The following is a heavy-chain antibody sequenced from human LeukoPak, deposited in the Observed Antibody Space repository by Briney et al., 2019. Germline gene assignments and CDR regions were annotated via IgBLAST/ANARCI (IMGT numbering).Heavy chain of an antibody. V-gene: IGHV3-53*01. Sequence: GGSLRLSCAVSGFTVSTNHMSWVRQAPGKGLEWVSVIYNDANTYYTDSVKGRFTISRDNSKNTVFLQMNSLRAEVTAVYYCARDREVVTAKAQMDVWGKGTTVTVSS. D-gene: IGHD2-21*02. CDR3: ARDREVVTAKAQMDV. CDR2: IYNDANT. CDR1: GFTVSTNH. J-gene: IGHJ6*04.